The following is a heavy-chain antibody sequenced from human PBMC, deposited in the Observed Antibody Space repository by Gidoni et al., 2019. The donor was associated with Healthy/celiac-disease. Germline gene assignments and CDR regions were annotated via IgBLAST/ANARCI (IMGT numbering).Heavy chain of an antibody. CDR3: AKGIAARVRYYYYGMDV. Sequence: EVQLLESGGGLVQPGGSLRLSCAASGFTFSSYAMSWVRQAPGKGLEWVSAISGSGGSTYYADSVKGRFTISRDNSKNTLYLQMNSLRAEDTAVYYCAKGIAARVRYYYYGMDVWGQGTTVTVSS. V-gene: IGHV3-23*01. D-gene: IGHD6-6*01. J-gene: IGHJ6*02. CDR2: ISGSGGST. CDR1: GFTFSSYA.